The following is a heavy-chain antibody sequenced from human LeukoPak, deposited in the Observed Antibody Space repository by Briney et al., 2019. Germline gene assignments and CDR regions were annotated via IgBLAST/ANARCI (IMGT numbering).Heavy chain of an antibody. D-gene: IGHD5-12*01. Sequence: SETLSLTCAVYGGSFSGYYWSWIRQPPGKGLEWIGEINHSGSTNYNPSLKSRVTISVDTSKNQFSLKLSSVTAADTAVYYCARGPSKWLRFCPRFHPWGQGTLVTVSS. CDR3: ARGPSKWLRFCPRFHP. CDR2: INHSGST. CDR1: GGSFSGYY. V-gene: IGHV4-34*01. J-gene: IGHJ5*02.